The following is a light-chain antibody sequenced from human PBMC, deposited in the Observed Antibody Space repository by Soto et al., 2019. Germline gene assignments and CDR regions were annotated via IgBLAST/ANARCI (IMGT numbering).Light chain of an antibody. V-gene: IGKV3-11*01. Sequence: EIVLTQSPDTLSLSPGERATLSCRASQSVSSYLAWYQQRPGQAPRLLIYDASNRATGIPARFSGSGSGTDFTLTISSLEPEDFATYYCHQYYNRPPWTFGQGTKVEI. CDR2: DAS. CDR1: QSVSSY. J-gene: IGKJ1*01. CDR3: HQYYNRPPWT.